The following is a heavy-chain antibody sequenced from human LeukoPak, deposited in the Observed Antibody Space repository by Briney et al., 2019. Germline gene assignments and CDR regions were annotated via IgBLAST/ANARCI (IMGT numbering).Heavy chain of an antibody. Sequence: GGSLRLSCAASGFSFTKYAMVWVRQAPGKGLEWVAIILKDGSIRYYADSVKGRFTVSRDDSNNAVYLQMSSLKSEDTAVYYCAGEKFDIWGQGTMVTVSA. CDR2: ILKDGSIR. V-gene: IGHV3-30*04. J-gene: IGHJ3*02. CDR1: GFSFTKYA. CDR3: AGEKFDI.